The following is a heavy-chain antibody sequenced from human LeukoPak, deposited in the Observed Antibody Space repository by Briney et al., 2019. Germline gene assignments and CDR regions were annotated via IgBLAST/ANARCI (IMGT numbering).Heavy chain of an antibody. D-gene: IGHD3-10*01. CDR3: AALPGIPRYFDL. J-gene: IGHJ2*01. V-gene: IGHV1-69*06. CDR2: IIPIFGTA. CDR1: GGTFSSYA. Sequence: ASVKVSCKASGGTFSSYAIGWVRQAPGQGLEWMGGIIPIFGTANYAQKFQGRVTITADKSTSTAYMELSSLRSEDTAVYYCAALPGIPRYFDLWGRGTLVTVSS.